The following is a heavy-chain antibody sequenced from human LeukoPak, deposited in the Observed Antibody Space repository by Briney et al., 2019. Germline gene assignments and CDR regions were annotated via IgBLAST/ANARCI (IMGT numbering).Heavy chain of an antibody. D-gene: IGHD5-24*01. CDR2: IYPGHSDT. V-gene: IGHV5-51*01. Sequence: GEALKISFKGSGYSFTSYWIGWGRQMPGKGGDWIGIIYPGHSDTRYSPSFEGQVTISADKSLSPAYLQWSSLEASDSAMYYCARRDGYNIDYWGQGTLVSVSS. CDR1: GYSFTSYW. CDR3: ARRDGYNIDY. J-gene: IGHJ4*02.